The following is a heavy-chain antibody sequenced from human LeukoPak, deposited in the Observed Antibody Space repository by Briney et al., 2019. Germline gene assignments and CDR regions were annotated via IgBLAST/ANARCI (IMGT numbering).Heavy chain of an antibody. CDR2: ISDDGSST. Sequence: GGSLRLSCAASGFTFSSYWMHWVRQAPGKGLVWVSRISDDGSSTSYADSVKGRFTISRANAKNTLYLQMNSLRAEDTAVYYCARINREPGYSSDYWGQGTLVTVSS. CDR3: ARINREPGYSSDY. J-gene: IGHJ4*02. CDR1: GFTFSSYW. D-gene: IGHD5-18*01. V-gene: IGHV3-74*01.